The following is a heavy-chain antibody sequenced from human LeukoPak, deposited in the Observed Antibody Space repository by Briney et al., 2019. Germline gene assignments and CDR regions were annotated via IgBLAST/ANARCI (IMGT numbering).Heavy chain of an antibody. J-gene: IGHJ4*02. V-gene: IGHV3-74*01. CDR2: MDSDGSNT. CDR3: VKELDSSGYFDF. CDR1: GFTFSSYW. Sequence: GGSLRLSCAASGFTFSSYWMHWVRQAPGKGLVWVSRMDSDGSNTNYADSVKGRFTISRDNAKNTLYLQMNSLRAEDTAVYYCVKELDSSGYFDFWGQGTLVTVSS. D-gene: IGHD3-22*01.